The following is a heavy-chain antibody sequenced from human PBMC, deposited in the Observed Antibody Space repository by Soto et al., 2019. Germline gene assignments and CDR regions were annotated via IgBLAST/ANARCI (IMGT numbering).Heavy chain of an antibody. CDR3: ARGYYYDSSGLYSDY. V-gene: IGHV1-18*01. CDR1: GYTFTSYG. D-gene: IGHD3-22*01. CDR2: ISAYNGNT. J-gene: IGHJ4*02. Sequence: GASVKVSCKASGYTFTSYGISWVRQAPGQGLEWMGWISAYNGNTNYAQKLQGRVTMTTDTSTSTAYMELRSLRSDDTAVYYCARGYYYDSSGLYSDYWGQGTLVTVSS.